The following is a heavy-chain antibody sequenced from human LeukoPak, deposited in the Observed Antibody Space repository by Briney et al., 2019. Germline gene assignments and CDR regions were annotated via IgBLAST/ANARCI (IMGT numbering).Heavy chain of an antibody. Sequence: GGSLRLSCAASGFTVSSNYMSWVRQAPGKGLEWVSVIYSGGTTYYADSVKGRFTISRDNSKNTLYLQMNSLRAEDTAVYYCARDKGYDGSGYDFEYWGQGTLVTVSS. CDR2: IYSGGTT. CDR3: ARDKGYDGSGYDFEY. D-gene: IGHD3-22*01. V-gene: IGHV3-66*01. J-gene: IGHJ4*02. CDR1: GFTVSSNY.